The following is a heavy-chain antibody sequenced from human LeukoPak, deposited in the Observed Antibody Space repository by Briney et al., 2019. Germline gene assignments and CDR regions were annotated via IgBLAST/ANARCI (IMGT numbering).Heavy chain of an antibody. CDR2: IYYSGST. Sequence: PSETLSLTCTVSGGSISSGGYYWSWIRQHPGKGLEWIGYIYYSGSTYYNPSLKSRVTISLDTSKNQFSLNLSSVTAADTAVYYCARVPGSSTSLYSYYGMDVRGQGTTVTVS. CDR3: ARVPGSSTSLYSYYGMDV. V-gene: IGHV4-31*03. J-gene: IGHJ6*02. D-gene: IGHD2-2*01. CDR1: GGSISSGGYY.